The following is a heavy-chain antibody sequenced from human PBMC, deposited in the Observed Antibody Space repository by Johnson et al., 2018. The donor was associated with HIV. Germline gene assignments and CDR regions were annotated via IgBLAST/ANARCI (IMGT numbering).Heavy chain of an antibody. CDR2: IYSGGTT. CDR3: ARGGVYSSPHDAFDV. V-gene: IGHV3-66*01. D-gene: IGHD6-13*01. Sequence: VQLVESGGGLVQPGGSLRLSCAASGFTVSSNYMNWVRQAPGKGLEWVSVIYSGGTTYYADSVKGRFTISRDNSKNTLYLQMDSLRAEDTAVYYCARGGVYSSPHDAFDVWGQGTMVTVSS. J-gene: IGHJ3*01. CDR1: GFTVSSNY.